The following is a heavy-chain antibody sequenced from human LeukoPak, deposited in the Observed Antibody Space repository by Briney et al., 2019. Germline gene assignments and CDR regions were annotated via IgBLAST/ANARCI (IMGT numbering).Heavy chain of an antibody. V-gene: IGHV3-7*03. CDR2: IKPDGTTK. D-gene: IGHD6-13*01. Sequence: GGALRLSCAASGFPFCSYSMTWVRQAPGEGLEWVANIKPDGTTKFYVDSVKGRFTISRDNALNSLYLQMNSLRAEDTAIYYCARSIPYGTTWYGRSDYWGQGTLVTVSS. J-gene: IGHJ4*02. CDR3: ARSIPYGTTWYGRSDY. CDR1: GFPFCSYS.